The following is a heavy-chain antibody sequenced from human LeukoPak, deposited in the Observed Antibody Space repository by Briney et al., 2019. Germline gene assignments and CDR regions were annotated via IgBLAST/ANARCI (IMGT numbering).Heavy chain of an antibody. J-gene: IGHJ4*02. CDR2: IYTGTSA. Sequence: PGGSLRLSCAASGFTFSSYAVSWVRQAPGKGLEWVSVIYTGTSAYYADSVKGRLTISRDNSKNMLYLQMNSLRAEDTAVYFCAKDLYLSGWGQGTLVTVSS. CDR3: AKDLYLSG. V-gene: IGHV3-23*03. CDR1: GFTFSSYA. D-gene: IGHD3-10*01.